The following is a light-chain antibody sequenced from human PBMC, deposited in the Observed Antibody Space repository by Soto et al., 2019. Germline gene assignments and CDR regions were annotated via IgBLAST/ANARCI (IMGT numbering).Light chain of an antibody. J-gene: IGKJ1*01. Sequence: EIVMTQSPATLSVSPGGRATLSCRASQRVSNKLVWYQRRPGQAPRLLIYDGSTRATGIPDRFSGSGSGTEFTLTISSLQSEDLAIYYCQQYNNWPWTFGQGTKVDIK. CDR1: QRVSNK. CDR3: QQYNNWPWT. CDR2: DGS. V-gene: IGKV3-15*01.